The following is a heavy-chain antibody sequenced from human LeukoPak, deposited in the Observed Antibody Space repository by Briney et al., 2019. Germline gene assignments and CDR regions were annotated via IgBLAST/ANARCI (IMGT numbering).Heavy chain of an antibody. CDR3: ARDLLLWFGELLN. V-gene: IGHV3-23*01. CDR1: GFTFSSYA. CDR2: ISGSGGST. J-gene: IGHJ4*02. D-gene: IGHD3-10*01. Sequence: PGGSLRLSCAASGFTFSSYAMSWVRQAPGKGLEWVSAISGSGGSTYYADSVKGRFTISRDNSKNTLYLQMNSLRAEDTAVYYCARDLLLWFGELLNWGQGTLVTVSS.